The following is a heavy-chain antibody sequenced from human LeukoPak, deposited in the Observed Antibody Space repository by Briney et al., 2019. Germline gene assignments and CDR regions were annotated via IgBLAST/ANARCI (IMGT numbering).Heavy chain of an antibody. V-gene: IGHV1-69*06. D-gene: IGHD1-26*01. J-gene: IGHJ5*02. Sequence: SVKVSCKASGGTFSSYAISWVRQSPGQGLEWMGGIIPIFGTANYAQKFQGRVTMTEDTSTDTAYMELSSLRSEDTAVYYCATDLQGIVGATIDDVGFDPWGQGTLVTVSS. CDR2: IIPIFGTA. CDR3: ATDLQGIVGATIDDVGFDP. CDR1: GGTFSSYA.